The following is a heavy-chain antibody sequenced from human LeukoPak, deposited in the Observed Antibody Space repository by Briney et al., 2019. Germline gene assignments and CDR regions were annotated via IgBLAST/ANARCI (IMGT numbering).Heavy chain of an antibody. V-gene: IGHV4-59*01. J-gene: IGHJ6*03. CDR1: GDSISNNS. Sequence: SETLSLTCTVSGDSISNNSWSWIRQPPGKGLEWIGCIYYSGNTNYNSSLKSRVNLSVDTSKNQFSLKLSSVTAADTAVYYCATSGTTGYYYYMDVWGKGTTVTVSS. CDR3: ATSGTTGYYYYMDV. D-gene: IGHD1-1*01. CDR2: IYYSGNT.